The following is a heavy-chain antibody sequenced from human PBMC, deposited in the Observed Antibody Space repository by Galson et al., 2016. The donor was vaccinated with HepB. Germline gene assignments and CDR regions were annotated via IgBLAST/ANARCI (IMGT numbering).Heavy chain of an antibody. CDR1: GVTFSHYG. D-gene: IGHD6-19*01. CDR3: AKSLAAGFQWLVLGH. CDR2: ISDDGINE. Sequence: SLRLSCAVSGVTFSHYGMHWVRQAPGKGLEWAAVISDDGINEYYTDSVKGRFTIPRYNSKNTLYLEMNSLIPEDTAVYYCAKSLAAGFQWLVLGHWGQGTLVTFSS. J-gene: IGHJ4*02. V-gene: IGHV3-30*18.